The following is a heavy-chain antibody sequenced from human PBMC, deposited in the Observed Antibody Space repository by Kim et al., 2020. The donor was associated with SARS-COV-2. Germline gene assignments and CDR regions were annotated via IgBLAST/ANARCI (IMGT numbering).Heavy chain of an antibody. CDR1: GFTFSSYE. V-gene: IGHV3-48*03. CDR3: ARWAGSGSYPSHGMDV. Sequence: GGSLRLSCAASGFTFSSYEMNWVRQAPGKGLEWVSYISSSGSTIYYADSVKGRFTISRDNAKNSLYLQMNSLRAEDTAVYYCARWAGSGSYPSHGMDVWGQGTTVTVSS. CDR2: ISSSGSTI. J-gene: IGHJ6*02. D-gene: IGHD1-26*01.